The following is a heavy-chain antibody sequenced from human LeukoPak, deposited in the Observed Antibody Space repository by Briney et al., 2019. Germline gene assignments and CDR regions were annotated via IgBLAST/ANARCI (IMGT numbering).Heavy chain of an antibody. CDR1: GFAFSSYA. CDR3: ARAIVGAFPRGAFDI. J-gene: IGHJ3*02. CDR2: ISSNGGST. Sequence: GGSLRLSCAASGFAFSSYAMHWVRQAPGKGLEYVSAISSNGGSTYYANSVKGRFTISRDNSKNTLYLQIGSLKPEDMAVYYCARAIVGAFPRGAFDIWGQGTMVTVSS. D-gene: IGHD1-26*01. V-gene: IGHV3-64*01.